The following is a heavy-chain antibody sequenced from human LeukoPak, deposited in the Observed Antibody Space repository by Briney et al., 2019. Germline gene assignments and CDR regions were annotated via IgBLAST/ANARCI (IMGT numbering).Heavy chain of an antibody. D-gene: IGHD2-2*01. V-gene: IGHV3-48*03. Sequence: GGSLRLSCAASGFSFSSYEMNWVRQAPGKGLEWVSYISASGTTIYYAASVKGRFTISRDNSKNTLHLQMSSLRADDTAVYYCVKGYCSSISCSLIDYGGQGTLVTVSS. J-gene: IGHJ4*02. CDR3: VKGYCSSISCSLIDY. CDR1: GFSFSSYE. CDR2: ISASGTTI.